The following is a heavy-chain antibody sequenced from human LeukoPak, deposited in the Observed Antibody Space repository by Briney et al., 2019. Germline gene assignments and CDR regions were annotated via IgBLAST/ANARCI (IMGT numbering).Heavy chain of an antibody. V-gene: IGHV1-69*06. CDR2: IIPIFGTA. J-gene: IGHJ4*02. CDR1: GGTFSSYA. Sequence: GASVKVSCKASGGTFSSYAISWVRQAPGQGLGWMGGIIPIFGTANYAQEFQGRVTITADKSTSTAYMELSSLRSEDTAVYYCARGNGGGYFDYWGQGTLVTVSS. CDR3: ARGNGGGYFDY. D-gene: IGHD4-23*01.